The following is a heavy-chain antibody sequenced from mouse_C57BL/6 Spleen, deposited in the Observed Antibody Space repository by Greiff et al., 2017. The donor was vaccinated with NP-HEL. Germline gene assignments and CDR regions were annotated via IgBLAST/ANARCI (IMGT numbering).Heavy chain of an antibody. J-gene: IGHJ1*03. D-gene: IGHD2-1*01. Sequence: EVQLQQSGPELVKPGASVKIPCKASGYTFTDYNMDWVKQSHGKSLEWIGDINPNNGGTIYNQKFKGKATLTVDKSSSTAYMELRSLTSEDTAVYYCARSRGIYYGNYDGYFDVWGTGTTVTVSS. CDR1: GYTFTDYN. CDR2: INPNNGGT. CDR3: ARSRGIYYGNYDGYFDV. V-gene: IGHV1-18*01.